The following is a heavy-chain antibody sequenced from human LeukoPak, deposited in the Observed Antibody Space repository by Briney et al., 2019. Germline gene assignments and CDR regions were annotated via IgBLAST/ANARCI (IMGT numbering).Heavy chain of an antibody. D-gene: IGHD3-3*01. Sequence: SETLSLTCTVSGGSISSGSYYWSWIRQPAGKGLEWIGRIYTSGSTNYKPSLKSRVTISADTSKNQFSLKLSSVTAADTAVYYCARDHNYDFWSGYYYNWFDPWGQGTLVTVSS. CDR2: IYTSGST. CDR3: ARDHNYDFWSGYYYNWFDP. J-gene: IGHJ5*02. V-gene: IGHV4-61*02. CDR1: GGSISSGSYY.